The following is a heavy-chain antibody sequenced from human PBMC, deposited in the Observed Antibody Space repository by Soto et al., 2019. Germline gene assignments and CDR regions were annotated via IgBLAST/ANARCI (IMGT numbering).Heavy chain of an antibody. CDR2: ISYDGSNK. J-gene: IGHJ4*02. Sequence: QVQLVESGGGVVQPGRSLRLSCAASGFTFSSYAMHWVRQAPGKGLEWGAVISYDGSNKYYADSVKGRFTISRDNSKNTPYLQMNSLRAEDTAVYYCARDPMGRYYGSGSYYFDYWGQGTLVTVSS. CDR1: GFTFSSYA. CDR3: ARDPMGRYYGSGSYYFDY. V-gene: IGHV3-30-3*01. D-gene: IGHD3-10*01.